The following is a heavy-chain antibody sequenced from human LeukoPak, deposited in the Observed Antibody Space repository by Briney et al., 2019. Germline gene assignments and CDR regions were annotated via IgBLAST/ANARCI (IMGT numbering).Heavy chain of an antibody. CDR1: GGSISSGDYY. CDR2: IYYSGST. V-gene: IGHV4-30-4*01. D-gene: IGHD3-3*02. J-gene: IGHJ3*02. CDR3: ARGIFGVVTPDAFDI. Sequence: SQTLSLTCTVSGGSISSGDYYWSWIRQPPGKGLEWIGYIYYSGSTYYNPSLKSRVTISVDTSKNQFSLKLSSVTAADTAVYYCARGIFGVVTPDAFDIWGQRTMVTVSS.